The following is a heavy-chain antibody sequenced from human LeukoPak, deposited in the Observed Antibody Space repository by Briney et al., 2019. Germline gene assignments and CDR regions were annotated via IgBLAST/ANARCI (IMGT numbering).Heavy chain of an antibody. V-gene: IGHV3-21*01. J-gene: IGHJ4*02. Sequence: GGSLRLSCAASGFTFSSYGMSWVRQAPGKGLEWVSSISSSSSYIYYADSVKGRFTISRDNAKNSLYLQMNSLRAEDTAVYYCARDRAAAAGRRYYFDYWGQGTLVTVSS. CDR1: GFTFSSYG. D-gene: IGHD6-13*01. CDR3: ARDRAAAAGRRYYFDY. CDR2: ISSSSSYI.